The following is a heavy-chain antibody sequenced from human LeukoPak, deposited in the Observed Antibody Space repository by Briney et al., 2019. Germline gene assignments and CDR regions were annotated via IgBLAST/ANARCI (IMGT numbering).Heavy chain of an antibody. J-gene: IGHJ4*02. D-gene: IGHD3-22*01. CDR3: AKGPITMIVVVMTYFDY. Sequence: GGSLRLSCAASGFTFSSYGMHWVRQAPGKGLEWVAFIRYDGSNKYYADSVKGRFTISRDNSKNTLYQQMNSLRAEDTAVYYCAKGPITMIVVVMTYFDYWGQGTLVTVSS. CDR2: IRYDGSNK. CDR1: GFTFSSYG. V-gene: IGHV3-30*02.